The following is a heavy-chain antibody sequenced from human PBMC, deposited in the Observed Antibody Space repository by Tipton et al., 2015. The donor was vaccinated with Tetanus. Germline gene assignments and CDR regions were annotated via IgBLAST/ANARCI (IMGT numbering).Heavy chain of an antibody. CDR1: GFPLRSYG. Sequence: SLRLSCAISGFPLRSYGMNWVRQAPGKALEWISFISMASDSIYYADSVKGRFTISRDNAKNSLFLQMNSLRAEDTAVYYCARGPRLLLYYFDSWGQGTLVTVSS. V-gene: IGHV3-21*05. J-gene: IGHJ4*02. CDR3: ARGPRLLLYYFDS. CDR2: ISMASDSI. D-gene: IGHD5-12*01.